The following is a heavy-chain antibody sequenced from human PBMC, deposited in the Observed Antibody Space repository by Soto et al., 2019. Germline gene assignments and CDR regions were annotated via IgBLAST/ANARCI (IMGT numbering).Heavy chain of an antibody. D-gene: IGHD3-10*01. J-gene: IGHJ4*02. CDR2: IGTADDT. V-gene: IGHV3-13*04. Sequence: GGSLRLSCAASGFTFSDYDMHWVRQTTGKGLEWVSTIGTADDTYYPGSVKGRFTISRENAKNSLYLQMNSLGAEDTAEYYSTGAGGGEWFGVFLFWGQGTQVPVSS. CDR3: TGAGGGEWFGVFLF. CDR1: GFTFSDYD.